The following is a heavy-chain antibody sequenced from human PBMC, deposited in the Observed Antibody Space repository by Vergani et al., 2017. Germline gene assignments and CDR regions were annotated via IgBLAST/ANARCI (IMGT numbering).Heavy chain of an antibody. J-gene: IGHJ3*02. V-gene: IGHV4-59*01. CDR1: GGSLSSYY. CDR2: IYYSGST. CDR3: ARNPYCGGDCYSDAFDI. Sequence: QVQLQESGPGLVKPSETLSLTFTVSGGSLSSYYWSWIRQPPGTGLEWIGYIYYSGSTNYNPSLKSRVTISVDTSKNQFSLKLSSVTAADTAVYYCARNPYCGGDCYSDAFDIWGQGTMVTVYS. D-gene: IGHD2-21*02.